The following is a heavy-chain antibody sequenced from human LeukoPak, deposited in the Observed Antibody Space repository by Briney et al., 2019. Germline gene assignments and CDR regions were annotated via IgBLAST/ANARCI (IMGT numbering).Heavy chain of an antibody. CDR1: GVSITSSGFY. CDR2: ITNSGST. D-gene: IGHD6-6*01. V-gene: IGHV4-31*03. J-gene: IGHJ3*01. Sequence: PSQTLSLTRNVSGVSITSSGFYWSWVRQHPGKGLEWIGHITNSGSTSYNPSLKSRLTIARDTSKNQFSLDLTFATAADTALYYCARDNTLTSSPDAFDFWGQGTLVTVSS. CDR3: ARDNTLTSSPDAFDF.